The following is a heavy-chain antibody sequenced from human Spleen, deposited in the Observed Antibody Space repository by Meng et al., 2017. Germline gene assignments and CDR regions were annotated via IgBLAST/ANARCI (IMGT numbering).Heavy chain of an antibody. J-gene: IGHJ3*02. CDR1: DYTFSNYW. Sequence: KVSCKASDYTFSNYWIGWVRQMPGKGLEWMGMIHPRDSDTGYSPSFRGQVTISVDKSINTAYLQWRSLKASDTAMYYCAKYISGSYYWDAFGTWGQGTMVTVSS. V-gene: IGHV5-51*01. CDR2: IHPRDSDT. CDR3: AKYISGSYYWDAFGT. D-gene: IGHD3-10*01.